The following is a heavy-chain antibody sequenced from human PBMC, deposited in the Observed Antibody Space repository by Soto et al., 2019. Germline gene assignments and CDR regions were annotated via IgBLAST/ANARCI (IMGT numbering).Heavy chain of an antibody. D-gene: IGHD5-12*01. Sequence: GGSLRLSCAASGFTFSNAWMSWVRQAPGKGLEWVGRIKSKTDGGTTDYAAPVKGRFTISRDDSKNTLYLQMNSLKTEDTAVYYCTTGRDGYNPYYYYGMDVGGRGTTVTVSS. J-gene: IGHJ6*02. CDR2: IKSKTDGGTT. V-gene: IGHV3-15*01. CDR1: GFTFSNAW. CDR3: TTGRDGYNPYYYYGMDV.